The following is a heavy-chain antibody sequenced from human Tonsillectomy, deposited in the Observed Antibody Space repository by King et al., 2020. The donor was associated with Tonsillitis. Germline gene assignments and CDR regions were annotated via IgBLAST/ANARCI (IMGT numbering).Heavy chain of an antibody. CDR1: GFTFSSYS. CDR3: ARDWHREEMANFFDY. CDR2: ISSSSSYI. J-gene: IGHJ4*02. D-gene: IGHD5-24*01. V-gene: IGHV3-21*01. Sequence: VQLVESGGGLVKPGGSLRLSCAASGFTFSSYSMNWVRQAPGKGLEWVSSISSSSSYIYYADSLKGRFTISRDNAKNSLYLQMNSLRADDTAVYYCARDWHREEMANFFDYWGQGTLVTVSS.